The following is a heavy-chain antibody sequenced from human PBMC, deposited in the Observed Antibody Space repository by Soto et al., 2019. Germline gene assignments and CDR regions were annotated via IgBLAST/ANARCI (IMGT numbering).Heavy chain of an antibody. CDR2: ISNNGVTT. V-gene: IGHV3-64D*06. D-gene: IGHD6-13*01. CDR1: GFTFSNYA. Sequence: GGSLRLSCSASGFTFSNYAMHWVRQAPGKGLEYVSAISNNGVTTYYADSVKGRFTISRDNSRNTLYLQMSSLRAEDTAVYYCVKDSSSWYYFDYWVQGTLVTVSS. J-gene: IGHJ4*02. CDR3: VKDSSSWYYFDY.